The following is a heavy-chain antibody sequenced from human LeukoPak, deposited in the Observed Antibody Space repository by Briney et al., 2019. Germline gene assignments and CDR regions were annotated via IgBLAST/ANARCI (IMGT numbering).Heavy chain of an antibody. CDR3: ARADYGDYTDYFDY. Sequence: GASVKVSCKASGYTFTSYGISWVRQALGQGLEWMGWISAYNGNTNYAQKLQGRVTMTTDTSTSTAYMELRSLRSDDTAVYYCARADYGDYTDYFDYWGQGTLVTVSS. V-gene: IGHV1-18*01. J-gene: IGHJ4*02. CDR2: ISAYNGNT. CDR1: GYTFTSYG. D-gene: IGHD4-17*01.